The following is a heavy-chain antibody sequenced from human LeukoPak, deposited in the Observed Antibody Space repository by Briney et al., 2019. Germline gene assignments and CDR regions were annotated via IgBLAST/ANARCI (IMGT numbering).Heavy chain of an antibody. CDR2: INPNSGTT. Sequence: VASVKLSCKASGFTFTGYYVHWVRQAPGQGIEWMREINPNSGTTNYAQKFQVKVTTTRDTSISTAHMELSRLRSDDTPVYYCAKEGGYCSSGTCYPWWFDPWGQGNLVTVSS. D-gene: IGHD2-15*01. CDR1: GFTFTGYY. V-gene: IGHV1-2*02. J-gene: IGHJ5*02. CDR3: AKEGGYCSSGTCYPWWFDP.